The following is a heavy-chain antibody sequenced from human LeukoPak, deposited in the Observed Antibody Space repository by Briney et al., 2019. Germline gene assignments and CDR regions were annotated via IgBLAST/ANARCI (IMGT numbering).Heavy chain of an antibody. J-gene: IGHJ6*03. D-gene: IGHD2-2*01. CDR2: INPNSGGT. CDR1: GYTFTGYY. CDR3: ARDNQLFLDYYHYYYMDV. V-gene: IGHV1-2*02. Sequence: GASVKVSCKASGYTFTGYYMHWVRQAPGQGLEWMGWINPNSGGTNYAQKFQGRVTMTRDTSISTAYMELSRLRSDDTAVYYCARDNQLFLDYYHYYYMDVWGKGTTVTVSS.